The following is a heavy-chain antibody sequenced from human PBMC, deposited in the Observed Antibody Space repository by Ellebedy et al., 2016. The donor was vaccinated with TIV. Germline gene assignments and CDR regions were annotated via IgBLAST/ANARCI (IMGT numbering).Heavy chain of an antibody. D-gene: IGHD1-7*01. Sequence: GESLKISXAASGFTFDDYGMSWVRQAPGKGLEWVSGINWNGGSTGYADSVKGRFTISRDNAKNSLYLQMNSLRAEDTAVYYCARGQSGTWDYWGQGTLVTVS. CDR2: INWNGGST. CDR1: GFTFDDYG. V-gene: IGHV3-20*04. J-gene: IGHJ4*02. CDR3: ARGQSGTWDY.